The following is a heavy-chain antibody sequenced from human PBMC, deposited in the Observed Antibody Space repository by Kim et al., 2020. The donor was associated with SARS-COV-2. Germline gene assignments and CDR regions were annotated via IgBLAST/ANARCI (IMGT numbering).Heavy chain of an antibody. CDR3: ARAVSRLGIYYYYYGMDV. CDR1: GFTFSSYE. Sequence: GGSLRLSCAASGFTFSSYEMNWVRQAPGKGLEWVSYISSSGSTIYYADSVKGRFTISRDNAKNSLYLQMNSLRAEDTAVYYCARAVSRLGIYYYYYGMDVWGQGTTVTVSS. CDR2: ISSSGSTI. D-gene: IGHD7-27*01. J-gene: IGHJ6*02. V-gene: IGHV3-48*03.